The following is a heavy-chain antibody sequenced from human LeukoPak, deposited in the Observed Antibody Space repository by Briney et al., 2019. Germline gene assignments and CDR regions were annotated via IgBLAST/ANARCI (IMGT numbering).Heavy chain of an antibody. CDR3: ARSPRGRTVNCSSTSCYAFDI. V-gene: IGHV4-4*07. Sequence: PSETLSLTCTVSSGSISSVYWSWIRQPAAKGLEWIGRIDSSGSTNYSPSLSLKSRVTMSVDTSKIQFSLKLTSVTAADTAVYYCARSPRGRTVNCSSTSCYAFDIWGQGTMVTVSS. D-gene: IGHD2-2*01. CDR2: IDSSGST. J-gene: IGHJ3*02. CDR1: SGSISSVY.